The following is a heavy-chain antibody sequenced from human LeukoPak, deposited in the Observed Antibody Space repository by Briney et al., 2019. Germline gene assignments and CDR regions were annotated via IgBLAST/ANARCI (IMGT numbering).Heavy chain of an antibody. CDR3: AREGRWVQLALGY. V-gene: IGHV3-30*04. CDR1: GFPFSGYT. Sequence: GGSLRLSCAASGFPFSGYTMHWVRQSPGKGLEWVALISDDGRRNYYADSVKGRFTISRENSNSTVYLQMNSLRPEDAAIYFCAREGRWVQLALGYWGQGTLVTV. D-gene: IGHD5-24*01. CDR2: ISDDGRRN. J-gene: IGHJ4*02.